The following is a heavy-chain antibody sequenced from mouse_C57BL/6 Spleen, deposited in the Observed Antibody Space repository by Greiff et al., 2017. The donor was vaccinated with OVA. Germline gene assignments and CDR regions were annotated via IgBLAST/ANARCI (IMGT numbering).Heavy chain of an antibody. V-gene: IGHV5-6*02. CDR2: ISSGGSYT. Sequence: EVKLMESGGDLVKPGGSLKLSCAASGFTFSSYGMSWVRQTPDKRLEWVATISSGGSYTYYPDSVKGRFTISRDNAKNTLYLQMSSLKSEDTAMYYGERRTLDYWGQGTTLTVSS. CDR3: ERRTLDY. J-gene: IGHJ2*01. CDR1: GFTFSSYG.